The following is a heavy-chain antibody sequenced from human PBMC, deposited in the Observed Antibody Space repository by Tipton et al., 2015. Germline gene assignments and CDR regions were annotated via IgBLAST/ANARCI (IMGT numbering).Heavy chain of an antibody. Sequence: TLSLTCIVSGGSISSGGYFWSWIRQHPGKGLEWIGYVFCSGNTYYSQSLQSRVTISVDTSKNQFSLKLRSMSAADTAVYYCARGDSGNYYDSTGDYFPNWFDPWGQGTLVTVSS. J-gene: IGHJ5*02. CDR3: ARGDSGNYYDSTGDYFPNWFDP. D-gene: IGHD3-22*01. V-gene: IGHV4-31*03. CDR2: VFCSGNT. CDR1: GGSISSGGYF.